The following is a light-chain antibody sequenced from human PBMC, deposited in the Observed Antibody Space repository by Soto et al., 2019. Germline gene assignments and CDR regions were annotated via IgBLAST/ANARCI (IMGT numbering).Light chain of an antibody. J-gene: IGKJ2*01. V-gene: IGKV1-39*01. CDR2: AAS. CDR1: QGISTH. CDR3: QQSYRTPYT. Sequence: DIQMTQSPSSLSASVGDRVTITCRASQGISTHLVWYQQRQWRAPKLLIYAASSLLSGVPSRFSGSGSGTDFTLTISRLQPEDFATYYCQQSYRTPYTFCQVTKLETK.